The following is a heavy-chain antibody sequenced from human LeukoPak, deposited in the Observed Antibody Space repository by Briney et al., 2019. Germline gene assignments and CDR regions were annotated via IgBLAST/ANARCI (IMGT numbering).Heavy chain of an antibody. Sequence: PGGSLRLSCAASGFTFSHYWMHWVRQAPGKGLVWVSRINSDGSTTSYADSVKGRFTISRDNAKNTLYLQMNSLRAEDTAVYYCARDLAYCSSTSCYAYWFGPWGQGTLVTVSS. J-gene: IGHJ5*02. CDR1: GFTFSHYW. V-gene: IGHV3-74*01. CDR2: INSDGSTT. D-gene: IGHD2-2*01. CDR3: ARDLAYCSSTSCYAYWFGP.